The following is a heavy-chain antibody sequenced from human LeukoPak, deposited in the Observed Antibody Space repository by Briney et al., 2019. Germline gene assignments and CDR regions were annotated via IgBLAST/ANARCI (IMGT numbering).Heavy chain of an antibody. CDR2: IWYDGSNK. V-gene: IGHV3-33*01. Sequence: PTGRSLRLSCAASGFTFSSYGMHWVRQAPGKGLEWVAVIWYDGSNKYYADSVKGRFTISRDNSKNTLYLQMNSLRAEDTAVYYCARVTEAVLWFGEPQRLGGMDVWGKGTTVTVSS. D-gene: IGHD3-10*01. CDR1: GFTFSSYG. CDR3: ARVTEAVLWFGEPQRLGGMDV. J-gene: IGHJ6*04.